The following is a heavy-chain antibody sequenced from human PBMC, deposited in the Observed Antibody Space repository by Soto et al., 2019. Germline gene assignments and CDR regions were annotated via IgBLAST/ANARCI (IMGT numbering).Heavy chain of an antibody. CDR3: ARVPQTYYYDSSGFYSPKFYFDY. J-gene: IGHJ4*02. Sequence: SETLSLTCTVSGDSINSGGYYWTWIRQHPGKGLEWIGYIYDSGSTNYNPSLKSRVTISVDTSKNQFSLKLSSVTAADTAVYYCARVPQTYYYDSSGFYSPKFYFDYWGQGTLVTVSS. CDR1: GDSINSGGYY. CDR2: IYDSGST. D-gene: IGHD3-22*01. V-gene: IGHV4-61*08.